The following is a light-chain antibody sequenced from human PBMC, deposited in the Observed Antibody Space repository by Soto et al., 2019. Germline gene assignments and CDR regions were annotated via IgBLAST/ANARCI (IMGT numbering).Light chain of an antibody. CDR1: QSLRSGD. CDR2: GAS. V-gene: IGKV3-20*01. J-gene: IGKJ1*01. Sequence: EIVLTQSPGTLSLSPGERATVSCRASQSLRSGDLAWYRQIPGQAPRLLIYGASSRATGVPDRFSGSGSGTDINLTISRREPENFAVHYCHQCGTSPWTFGRATRGDIK. CDR3: HQCGTSPWT.